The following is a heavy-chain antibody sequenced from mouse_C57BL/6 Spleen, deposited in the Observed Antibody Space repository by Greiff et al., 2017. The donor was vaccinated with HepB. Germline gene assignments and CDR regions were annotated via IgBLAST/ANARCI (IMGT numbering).Heavy chain of an antibody. CDR2: IDPENGDT. J-gene: IGHJ2*01. Sequence: EVQLQESGAELVRPGASVKLSCTASGFNIKDDYMHWVKQRPEQGLEWIGWIDPENGDTEYASKFQGKATITADTSSNTAYLQLSSLTSEDTAVYYCTTPLITTVVARYFDYWGQGTTLTVSS. CDR3: TTPLITTVVARYFDY. V-gene: IGHV14-4*01. CDR1: GFNIKDDY. D-gene: IGHD1-1*01.